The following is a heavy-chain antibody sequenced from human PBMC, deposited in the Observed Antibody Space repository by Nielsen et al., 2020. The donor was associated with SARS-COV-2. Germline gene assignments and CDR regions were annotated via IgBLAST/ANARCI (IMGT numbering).Heavy chain of an antibody. CDR3: ARAIVLMVYAIRGSYYYGMDV. Sequence: SQSLSLTCAISGDSVSSNSAAWNWIRQSPSRGLEWLGRTYYRSKWYNDYAVSVKSRITINPDTSKNQFSLQLNSVTPEDTAVYYCARAIVLMVYAIRGSYYYGMDVWGQGTTVTVSS. J-gene: IGHJ6*02. CDR2: TYYRSKWYN. CDR1: GDSVSSNSAA. D-gene: IGHD2-8*01. V-gene: IGHV6-1*01.